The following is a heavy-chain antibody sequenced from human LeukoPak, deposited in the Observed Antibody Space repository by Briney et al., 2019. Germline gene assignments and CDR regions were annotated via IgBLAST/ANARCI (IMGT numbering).Heavy chain of an antibody. D-gene: IGHD2/OR15-2a*01. CDR3: VRDPFFSVP. V-gene: IGHV3-7*01. J-gene: IGHJ5*02. CDR2: IKQDGSEK. Sequence: GGSLRLSCAASGFSFSSYWMSWVRQAPGKGLEWVANIKQDGSEKYYVDSVKGRFTISRDNGKNSLYLQMNSLRVGDTALYYCVRDPFFSVPWGQGTLVTVSS. CDR1: GFSFSSYW.